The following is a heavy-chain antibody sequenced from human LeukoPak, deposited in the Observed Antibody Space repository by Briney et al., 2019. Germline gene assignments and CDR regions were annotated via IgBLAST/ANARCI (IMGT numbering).Heavy chain of an antibody. D-gene: IGHD3-16*01. J-gene: IGHJ4*02. V-gene: IGHV1-8*01. CDR1: GYTFTSYD. Sequence: ASVKVSCKASGYTFTSYDMNWVRQAPGQGLEWMGWMNPNSGNTGYAQKFQGKVTMTRSTSINTAYMEVSSLTSEDTAMYYCTRGSRAGSVLQELDYWGQGTPVTVSS. CDR2: MNPNSGNT. CDR3: TRGSRAGSVLQELDY.